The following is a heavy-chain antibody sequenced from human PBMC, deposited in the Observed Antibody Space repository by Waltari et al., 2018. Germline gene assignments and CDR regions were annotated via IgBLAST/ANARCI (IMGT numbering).Heavy chain of an antibody. V-gene: IGHV4-4*07. CDR3: ASTYYYGSGSYWDFDY. CDR1: GGSISSYY. J-gene: IGHJ4*02. D-gene: IGHD3-10*01. CDR2: IYTSGST. Sequence: QVQLQESGPGLVKPSETLSLTCTVSGGSISSYYWSWIPQPAGKGLEWIGRIYTSGSTNYNPSLKSRVTMSVDTSKNQFSLKLSSVTAADTAVYYCASTYYYGSGSYWDFDYWGQGTLVTVSS.